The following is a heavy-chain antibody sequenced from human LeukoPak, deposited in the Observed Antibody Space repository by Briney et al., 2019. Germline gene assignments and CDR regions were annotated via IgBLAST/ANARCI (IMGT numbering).Heavy chain of an antibody. D-gene: IGHD3-22*01. V-gene: IGHV3-74*01. CDR2: IKSDGST. Sequence: GGSLRLSCAASGFTFSTYWMHWVRQAPGKGLVWVSRIKSDGSTNYADSVKGRFTISRDNAKNTVSLQMNSLRPEDTGVYYCASAPSEIGGYYPEYFRHWGQGTLVTVSS. CDR1: GFTFSTYW. CDR3: ASAPSEIGGYYPEYFRH. J-gene: IGHJ1*01.